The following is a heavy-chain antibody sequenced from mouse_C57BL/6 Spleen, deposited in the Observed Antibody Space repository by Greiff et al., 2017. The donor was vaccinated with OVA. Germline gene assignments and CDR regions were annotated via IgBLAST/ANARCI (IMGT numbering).Heavy chain of an antibody. CDR2: ISSGGSYT. J-gene: IGHJ1*03. CDR1: GFTFSSYG. CDR3: ARRGYYGSSSYWYFDV. Sequence: DVQLVESGGDLVKPGGSLKLSCAASGFTFSSYGMSWVRQTPDKRLAWVATISSGGSYTYYPDSVKGRFTISRDNAKNTLYLQMSSLKSEDTAMYYCARRGYYGSSSYWYFDVWGTGTTVTVSS. D-gene: IGHD1-1*01. V-gene: IGHV5-6*01.